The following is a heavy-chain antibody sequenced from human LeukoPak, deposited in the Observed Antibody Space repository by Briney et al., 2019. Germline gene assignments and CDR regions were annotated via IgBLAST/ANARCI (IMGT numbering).Heavy chain of an antibody. CDR1: GFTFSSYW. Sequence: GGSLRLSCAASGFTFSSYWMSWVRQAPGKGLEWVANIKEDGSEKHYVDSVKGRFTISRDNAKNSLYLQMNSLRAEDTAVYYCARGGSRYYYMDVWGKGTTVTVSS. J-gene: IGHJ6*03. CDR3: ARGGSRYYYMDV. V-gene: IGHV3-7*01. D-gene: IGHD3-10*01. CDR2: IKEDGSEK.